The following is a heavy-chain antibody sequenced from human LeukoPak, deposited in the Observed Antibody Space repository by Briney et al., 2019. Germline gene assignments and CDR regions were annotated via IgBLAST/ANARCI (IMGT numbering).Heavy chain of an antibody. CDR1: GFTFSSYA. CDR3: AKDPLGVARADDAFDI. J-gene: IGHJ3*02. CDR2: ISGSGGST. V-gene: IGHV3-23*01. D-gene: IGHD3-10*01. Sequence: PGGSLRLSCAASGFTFSSYAMSWVRQAPGKGLEWVSAISGSGGSTYYADSVKGRFTISRDNSKNTLCLQMNSLRAEDTAVYYCAKDPLGVARADDAFDIWGQGTMVTVSS.